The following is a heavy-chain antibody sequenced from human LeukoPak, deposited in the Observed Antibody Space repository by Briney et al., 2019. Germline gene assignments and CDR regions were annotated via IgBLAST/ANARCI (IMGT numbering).Heavy chain of an antibody. Sequence: KPSETLSLTCTVSGGSVSSGSYCWSWIRQPPGKGLEWIGYIYYSGSTNYNPSLKSRVTISVDTSKNQFSLKLSSVTAADTAVYYCASLPNIMITFGGVITQSWGQGTLVTVSS. D-gene: IGHD3-16*02. J-gene: IGHJ4*02. V-gene: IGHV4-61*01. CDR1: GGSVSSGSYC. CDR2: IYYSGST. CDR3: ASLPNIMITFGGVITQS.